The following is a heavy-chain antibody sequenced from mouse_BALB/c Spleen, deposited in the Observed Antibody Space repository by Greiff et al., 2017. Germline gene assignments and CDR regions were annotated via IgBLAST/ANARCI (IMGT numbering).Heavy chain of an antibody. Sequence: QVQLKESGPGLVAPSQSLSITCTVSGFSLTSYGVHWVRQPPGKGLEWLGVIWAGGSTNYNSALMSRLSISKDNSKSQVFLKMNSLQTDDTAMYYCARDEAVYYRSSFAYWGQGTLVTVSA. CDR2: IWAGGST. CDR1: GFSLTSYG. CDR3: ARDEAVYYRSSFAY. D-gene: IGHD2-14*01. V-gene: IGHV2-9*02. J-gene: IGHJ3*01.